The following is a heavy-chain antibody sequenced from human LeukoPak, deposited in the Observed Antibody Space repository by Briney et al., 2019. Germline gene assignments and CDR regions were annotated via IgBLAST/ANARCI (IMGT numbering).Heavy chain of an antibody. J-gene: IGHJ6*03. V-gene: IGHV3-48*03. CDR1: GFSFSSYE. CDR2: ISASGTLT. D-gene: IGHD2-8*01. Sequence: GGSLRLSCAASGFSFSSYEMNWVRQAPGKGLEWISYISASGTLTHYADSVKGRFSISRDSSKNILYLQVNSLRAEDTAVYYCAKDRCSNGIGCYYYYMDVWGKGTTVTISS. CDR3: AKDRCSNGIGCYYYYMDV.